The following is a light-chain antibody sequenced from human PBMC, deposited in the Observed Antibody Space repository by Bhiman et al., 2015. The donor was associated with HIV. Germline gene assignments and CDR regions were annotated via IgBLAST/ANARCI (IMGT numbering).Light chain of an antibody. V-gene: IGLV2-14*03. CDR1: SSDVGGYTY. CDR3: SSYTSSSTYV. Sequence: QSALTQPASVSGSPGQSITISCTGTSSDVGGYTYVSWYQQHPGKAPKLMIYDVSERPSGVSNRFSGSTSGNTASLTISGLQAEDEADYYCSSYTSSSTYVFGTGTKVTVL. CDR2: DVS. J-gene: IGLJ1*01.